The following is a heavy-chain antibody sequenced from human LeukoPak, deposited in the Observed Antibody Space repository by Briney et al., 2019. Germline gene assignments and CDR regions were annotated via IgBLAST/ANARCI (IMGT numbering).Heavy chain of an antibody. CDR1: GGSISSSSYY. V-gene: IGHV4-39*07. Sequence: SETLSLTCTVSGGSISSSSYYWGWIRQPPGKGLEWIGSIYYSGSTYYNPSLKSRVTISVDTSKNQFSLKLSSVTAADTAVYYCARGRVSTSRINWFDPWGQGTLVTVSS. J-gene: IGHJ5*02. CDR2: IYYSGST. D-gene: IGHD6-6*01. CDR3: ARGRVSTSRINWFDP.